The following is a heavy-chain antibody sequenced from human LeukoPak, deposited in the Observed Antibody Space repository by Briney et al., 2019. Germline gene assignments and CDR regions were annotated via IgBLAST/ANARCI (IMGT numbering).Heavy chain of an antibody. V-gene: IGHV4-61*01. CDR3: AAEVGDYVDY. Sequence: SETLSLTCTVSGGSVSSGSYYWSWIRQPPGKGLEWIGYIYYSGSTNYNPSLKSRVTISVDTSKNQFSLKLSSVTAADTAVYYCAAEVGDYVDYWGQGALVTVSS. J-gene: IGHJ4*02. CDR2: IYYSGST. CDR1: GGSVSSGSYY. D-gene: IGHD1-26*01.